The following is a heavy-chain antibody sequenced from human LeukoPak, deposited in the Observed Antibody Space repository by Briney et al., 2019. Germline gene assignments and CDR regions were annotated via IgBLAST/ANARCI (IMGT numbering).Heavy chain of an antibody. V-gene: IGHV4-59*02. CDR2: MDYSGDS. Sequence: TSETLSLTCTVSGGSVRSHCWNWIRQPPGEGLEWIGYMDYSGDSKYNPPLKGRVTISVETSKNQISLNLRSVTAADTAVYYCAGRIAIAGTAAGAFDIWGQGTMVTVSS. CDR3: AGRIAIAGTAAGAFDI. CDR1: GGSVRSHC. J-gene: IGHJ3*02. D-gene: IGHD6-13*01.